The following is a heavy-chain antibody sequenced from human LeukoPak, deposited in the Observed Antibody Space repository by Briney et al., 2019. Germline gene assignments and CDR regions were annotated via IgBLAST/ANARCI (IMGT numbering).Heavy chain of an antibody. CDR3: VKDRVSGRFQAGYVLLWFGDLLIPDY. J-gene: IGHJ4*02. CDR1: GFTFSSYA. D-gene: IGHD3-10*01. Sequence: PGGSLRLSCAASGFTFSSYAMHWVRQAPGKGLEYVSAISSNGGSTYYADSVKGRFTISRDNSKNTLYLQMNSLRAEDTAVYYCVKDRVSGRFQAGYVLLWFGDLLIPDYWGQGTLVTVSS. CDR2: ISSNGGST. V-gene: IGHV3-64D*06.